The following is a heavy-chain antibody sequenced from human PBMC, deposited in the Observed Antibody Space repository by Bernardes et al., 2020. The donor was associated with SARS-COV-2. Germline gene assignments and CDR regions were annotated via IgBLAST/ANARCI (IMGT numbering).Heavy chain of an antibody. V-gene: IGHV3-21*01. D-gene: IGHD2-21*02. CDR2: ISGGGMYI. CDR1: GFPLSNYP. J-gene: IGHJ3*01. CDR3: ARDVGGADWRFGFDV. Sequence: GGALRLSCAASGFPLSNYPFSWFRQGPGKGLGWGSSISGGGMYIYYGDAVRGRFTTSRDNTRTSVFLQMESLRAEDTAVYYCARDVGGADWRFGFDVWGPGTMVHVS.